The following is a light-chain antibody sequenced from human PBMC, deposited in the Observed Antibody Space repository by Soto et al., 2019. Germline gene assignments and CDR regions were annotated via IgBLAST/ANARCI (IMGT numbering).Light chain of an antibody. CDR3: QQHDTWPYT. J-gene: IGKJ2*01. CDR2: ETS. V-gene: IGKV3-15*01. CDR1: QSVSSK. Sequence: EIVLTQSPVTLSVSPGERATLSCRASQSVSSKLAWYQKKPGQGPRLLIYETSYRVTGIPARFSGSGSGTDLTLTISSLQSEDFAIYYCQQHDTWPYTFGQGTELEIK.